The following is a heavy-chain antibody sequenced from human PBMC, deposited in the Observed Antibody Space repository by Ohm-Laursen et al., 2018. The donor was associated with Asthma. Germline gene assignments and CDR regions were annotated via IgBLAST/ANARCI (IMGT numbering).Heavy chain of an antibody. J-gene: IGHJ4*02. CDR1: GFTFSSYA. CDR2: ISYDGSNK. D-gene: IGHD3-22*01. V-gene: IGHV3-30-3*02. CDR3: ATYYYDSSGYFDY. Sequence: SLRLSCSASGFTFSSYAMHWVRQAPGKGLEWVAVISYDGSNKYYADSVKGRFTISRDNSKNTLYLQMDSLRAEDTAVYYCATYYYDSSGYFDYWGQGTLVTVSS.